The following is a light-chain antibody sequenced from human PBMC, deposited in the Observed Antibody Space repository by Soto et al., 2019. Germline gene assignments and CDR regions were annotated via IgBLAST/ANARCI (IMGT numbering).Light chain of an antibody. J-gene: IGKJ5*01. V-gene: IGKV1-39*01. CDR2: SVS. CDR3: QQGYSSAIT. Sequence: DIPMTQSPSSLSASLLDTVPIXGRTSESVGXXXKWYQQKPGKAPKFLIYSVSSLQSGVPSRFSGSGSGTDFTLTINSLQPEDFATYYCQQGYSSAITFGQGTRLEIK. CDR1: ESVGXX.